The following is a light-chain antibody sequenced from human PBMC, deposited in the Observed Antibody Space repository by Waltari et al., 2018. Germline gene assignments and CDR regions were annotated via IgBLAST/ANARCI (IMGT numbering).Light chain of an antibody. CDR2: EVV. CDR1: SSDVGSYNL. CDR3: CSYARSGTVL. J-gene: IGLJ2*01. Sequence: QSALTQPASVSGSPGQSITIPCTGTSSDVGSYNLVSWYQQHPGKAPKLMIYEVVKRPSGVSNRFSGSTSANAASLTISGLQAEDEGDYYCCSYARSGTVLFGGGTKLTVL. V-gene: IGLV2-23*02.